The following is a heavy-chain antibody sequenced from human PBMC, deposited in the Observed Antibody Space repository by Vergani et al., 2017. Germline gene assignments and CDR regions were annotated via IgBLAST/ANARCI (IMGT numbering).Heavy chain of an antibody. J-gene: IGHJ4*02. D-gene: IGHD5-18*01. CDR3: ARVMADTAMVTPSIDY. V-gene: IGHV1-46*03. CDR2: INPSGGST. CDR1: GGTFSSYA. Sequence: QVQLVQSGAEVKKPGSSVKVSCKASGGTFSSYAISWVRQAPGQGLEWMGIINPSGGSTSYAQKFQGRVTMTRDTSTSTVYMELSSLRSEDTAVYYCARVMADTAMVTPSIDYWGQGTLVTVSS.